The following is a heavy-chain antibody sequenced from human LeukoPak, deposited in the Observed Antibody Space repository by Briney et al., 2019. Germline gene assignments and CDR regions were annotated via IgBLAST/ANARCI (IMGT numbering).Heavy chain of an antibody. Sequence: PSETLSLTCTVSGDSFSSVTDYWAWIRQPPGKGLEWIASGDYSGGTYYNPSLESRVAISADMSKNQFSLKLTSVTGADTAVYYCAGERGEEYSSGWYKRNYFDNWGQGIRVTVSS. CDR1: GDSFSSVTDY. V-gene: IGHV4-39*07. D-gene: IGHD6-19*01. CDR3: AGERGEEYSSGWYKRNYFDN. CDR2: GDYSGGT. J-gene: IGHJ4*02.